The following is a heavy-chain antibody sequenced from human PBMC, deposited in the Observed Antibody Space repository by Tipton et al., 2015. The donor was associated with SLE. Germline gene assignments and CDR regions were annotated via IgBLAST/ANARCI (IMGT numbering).Heavy chain of an antibody. D-gene: IGHD4-17*01. CDR2: IYTSGST. CDR3: ARDTGSDGYYYGMDV. Sequence: TLSLTCAVSGYSISSSYYWSWIRQPAGKGLEWIGRIYTSGSTNYNPSLKSRVTMSVDTSKNQFSLKLSSVTAADTAVYYCARDTGSDGYYYGMDVWGQGTTVTVSS. V-gene: IGHV4-4*07. CDR1: GYSISSSYY. J-gene: IGHJ6*02.